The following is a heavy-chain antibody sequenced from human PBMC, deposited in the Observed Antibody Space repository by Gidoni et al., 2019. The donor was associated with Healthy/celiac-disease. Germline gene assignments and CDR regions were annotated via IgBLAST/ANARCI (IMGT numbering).Heavy chain of an antibody. V-gene: IGHV1-69*06. J-gene: IGHJ4*02. CDR2: IIPIFGTA. CDR1: GGTFRSYA. D-gene: IGHD3-22*01. Sequence: QVPLVQSGAEVKKPGSSVKVSCKASGGTFRSYAISWVRQAPGQGLEWMGGIIPIFGTANYAQKFQGRVTITAGKSTSTAYMELSSLRSEDTAVYYCARERFDLDSSGYYSYWGQGTLVTVSS. CDR3: ARERFDLDSSGYYSY.